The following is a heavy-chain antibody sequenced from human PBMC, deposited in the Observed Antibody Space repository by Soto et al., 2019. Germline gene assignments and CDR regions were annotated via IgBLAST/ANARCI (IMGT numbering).Heavy chain of an antibody. CDR3: ARAVKDCSGGSCYDWFDP. J-gene: IGHJ5*02. V-gene: IGHV3-64*01. CDR1: GFTFSSYA. CDR2: ISRNGGST. Sequence: GGSLRLSCAASGFTFSSYAMHWVRQAPGKGLEYVSAISRNGGSTYYANSVKGRFTISRDNTKNTLYLQMGSLRAEDMAVYYCARAVKDCSGGSCYDWFDPWGQGTLVTVSS. D-gene: IGHD2-15*01.